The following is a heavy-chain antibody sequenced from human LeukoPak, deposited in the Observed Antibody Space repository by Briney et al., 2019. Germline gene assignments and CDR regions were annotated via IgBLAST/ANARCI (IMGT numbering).Heavy chain of an antibody. CDR2: ISYCGST. CDR1: VWWVSSCCFY. J-gene: IGHJ4*02. V-gene: IGHV4-39*01. Sequence: TVSVTCMGSVWWVSSCCFYGLCLPQPPERARVGLGSISYCGSTYYNPSLKSQVAISVDASKNQYSLKLSSVTAADTAVYYCARHYGGYSSSWYEGSFDYWGQGTLVTVSS. CDR3: ARHYGGYSSSWYEGSFDY. D-gene: IGHD6-13*01.